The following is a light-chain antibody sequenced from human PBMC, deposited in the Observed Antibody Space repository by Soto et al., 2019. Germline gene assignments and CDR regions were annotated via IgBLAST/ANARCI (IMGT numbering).Light chain of an antibody. V-gene: IGKV3-11*01. CDR1: QSVSTY. CDR2: DAS. CDR3: QQRSNGLT. J-gene: IGKJ4*01. Sequence: EIVLTQSPATLSLSPGERATLSCGASQSVSTYLAWYQQKPGQAPRLLIYDASNRATGIPARFSGGGSGADFTLTISNLEPEDFAVYYCQQRSNGLTFGGGTKVEIK.